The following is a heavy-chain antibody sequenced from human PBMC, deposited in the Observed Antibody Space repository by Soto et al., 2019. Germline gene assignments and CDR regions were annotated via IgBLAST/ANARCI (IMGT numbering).Heavy chain of an antibody. J-gene: IGHJ5*02. CDR3: ARLHSSGWYLNWFDP. Sequence: PSETLSLTCTVSGGSISSSSYYWGWIRQPPGKGLEWIGSIYYSGSTYYNPSLKSRATISVDTSKNQFSLKLSSVIAADTAVYYCARLHSSGWYLNWFDPWGQGTLVTVSS. CDR2: IYYSGST. V-gene: IGHV4-39*01. CDR1: GGSISSSSYY. D-gene: IGHD6-13*01.